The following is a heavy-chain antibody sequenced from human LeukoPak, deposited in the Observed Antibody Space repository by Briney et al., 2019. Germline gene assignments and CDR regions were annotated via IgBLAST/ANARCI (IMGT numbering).Heavy chain of an antibody. CDR2: IYHSGST. CDR3: ARGADYDYVWGSYRQYYYYYYMDV. J-gene: IGHJ6*03. D-gene: IGHD3-16*02. Sequence: SETLSLTCTVSGYSISSGYYWGWIRQPPGKGLEWIGSIYHSGSTYYNPSLKSRVTISVDTSKNQFSLKLSSVTAADTAVYYCARGADYDYVWGSYRQYYYYYYMDVWGKGTTVTVSS. V-gene: IGHV4-38-2*02. CDR1: GYSISSGYY.